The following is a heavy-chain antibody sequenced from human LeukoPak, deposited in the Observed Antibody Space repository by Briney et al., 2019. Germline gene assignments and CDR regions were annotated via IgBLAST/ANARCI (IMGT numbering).Heavy chain of an antibody. CDR1: GGTFSSYA. D-gene: IGHD5-24*01. V-gene: IGHV1-69*04. Sequence: SVKVSCKASGGTFSSYAISWVRQAPGQGLEWMGRIIPILGIANYAQKFQGRVTITADKSTSTAYMELSSLRSEDTAVYYCARGLVATMVDYWGQGTLVTVSS. CDR2: IIPILGIA. CDR3: ARGLVATMVDY. J-gene: IGHJ4*02.